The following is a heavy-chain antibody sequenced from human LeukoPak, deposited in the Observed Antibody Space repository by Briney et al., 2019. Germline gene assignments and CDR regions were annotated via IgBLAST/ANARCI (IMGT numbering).Heavy chain of an antibody. V-gene: IGHV4-34*01. Sequence: SETLSLTCAVYGGSFSGYYWSWIRQPPGKGLEWIGEINYSGSTNYNPSLKSRVTISVDTSKNQFSLKLSSVTAADTAVHYCARRLRYFDWLLSRAFDIWGQGTMVTVSS. D-gene: IGHD3-9*01. CDR1: GGSFSGYY. CDR3: ARRLRYFDWLLSRAFDI. J-gene: IGHJ3*02. CDR2: INYSGST.